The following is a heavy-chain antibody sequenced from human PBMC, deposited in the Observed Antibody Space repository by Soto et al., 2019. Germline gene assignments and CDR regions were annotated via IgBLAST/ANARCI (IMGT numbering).Heavy chain of an antibody. D-gene: IGHD3-10*02. Sequence: EVQLVQSGAEVKKPGESLRISCKGSGYSFTSYWISWVRQMPGKGLEWMGRIDPSDSYTNYSPSFQGHVTISADKSISTAYLQWSSLKASDTAMYYCARHRRYRDTMFGSDYWGQGTLVTVSS. CDR2: IDPSDSYT. CDR3: ARHRRYRDTMFGSDY. CDR1: GYSFTSYW. V-gene: IGHV5-10-1*03. J-gene: IGHJ4*02.